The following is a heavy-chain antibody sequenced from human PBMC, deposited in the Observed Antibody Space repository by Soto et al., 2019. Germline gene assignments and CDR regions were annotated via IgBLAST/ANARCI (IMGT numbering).Heavy chain of an antibody. Sequence: QTLSLTCAIFGDSVSSISAAWNWIRLSPSRGLEWLARTYYRSRWYNDYAVSVRSRITVNPDTSKNQFSLQLTSVTPEDTAVYYCAGTTSHQWYYMDVWGKGTTVTVSS. J-gene: IGHJ6*03. V-gene: IGHV6-1*01. CDR2: TYYRSRWYN. CDR3: AGTTSHQWYYMDV. D-gene: IGHD1-7*01. CDR1: GDSVSSISAA.